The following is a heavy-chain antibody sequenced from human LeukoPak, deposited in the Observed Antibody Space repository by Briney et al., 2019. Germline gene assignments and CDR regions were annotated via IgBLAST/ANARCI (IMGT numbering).Heavy chain of an antibody. V-gene: IGHV4-39*01. CDR1: GGSFTNFF. Sequence: SETLSLTCTVFGGSFTNFFWTWIRQSPGKGLEWIGSIYYSGSTYYNPSLKSRVTISVDTSKNQFSLKLSSVTAADTAVYYCARHVDYYDSSGYYTADYWGQGTLVTVSS. CDR2: IYYSGST. D-gene: IGHD3-22*01. CDR3: ARHVDYYDSSGYYTADY. J-gene: IGHJ4*02.